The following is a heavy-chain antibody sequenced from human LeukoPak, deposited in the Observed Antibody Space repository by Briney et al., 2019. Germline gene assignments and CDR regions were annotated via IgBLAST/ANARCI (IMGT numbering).Heavy chain of an antibody. V-gene: IGHV4-61*02. Sequence: PSETLSLTCTVSGDSISSGDYYWNWIRQPAGKRLEWIGRISTSGTPNYNPSFRGRLTISIDTSKNQFSLNLRSVTAAETGIYYCARGPYWGQGTLVSVSS. J-gene: IGHJ4*02. CDR2: ISTSGTP. CDR3: ARGPY. CDR1: GDSISSGDYY.